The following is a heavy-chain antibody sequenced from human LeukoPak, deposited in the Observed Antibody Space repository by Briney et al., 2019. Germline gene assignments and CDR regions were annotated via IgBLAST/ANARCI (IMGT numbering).Heavy chain of an antibody. CDR3: ARKAGNYVWGSYRQISTTPFDY. CDR1: GGSIRSTSYY. V-gene: IGHV4-39*07. D-gene: IGHD3-16*02. CDR2: IDHSGST. Sequence: SETLSLTCTVSGGSIRSTSYYWGWIRQPPGKGLEWTGSIDHSGSTNYNPSLKSRVTISVDTSKNQFSLKLSSVTAADTAVYYCARKAGNYVWGSYRQISTTPFDYWGQGTLVTVSS. J-gene: IGHJ4*02.